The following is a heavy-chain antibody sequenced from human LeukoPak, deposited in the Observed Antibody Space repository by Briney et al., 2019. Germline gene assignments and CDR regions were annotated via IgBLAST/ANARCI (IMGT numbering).Heavy chain of an antibody. J-gene: IGHJ4*02. D-gene: IGHD6-13*01. CDR1: GYSFSTYW. Sequence: GESLKISCKGSGYSFSTYWIGWVHQMPGRGLEWMGIIYPGDSNIGYSLSFQGQVTISADKSASTAYLQWSSLRASDTAMYYCARHAATSTWSHFDYWGQGTQVTVSS. CDR3: ARHAATSTWSHFDY. V-gene: IGHV5-51*07. CDR2: IYPGDSNI.